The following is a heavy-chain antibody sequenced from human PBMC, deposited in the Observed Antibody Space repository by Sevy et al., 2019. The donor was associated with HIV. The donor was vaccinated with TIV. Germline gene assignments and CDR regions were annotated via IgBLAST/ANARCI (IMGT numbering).Heavy chain of an antibody. D-gene: IGHD3-16*01. V-gene: IGHV3-49*03. CDR3: TRADDYGAAGGYKGMDV. Sequence: GGSLRLSCTASGFTFGDYVMTWFRQAPGKGLEWVGFIRSKGYGGTRDYAASVRGRFTISRDDSKSIAYLQMHSLKTEDTGVYYCTRADDYGAAGGYKGMDVWGQGTTVTVSS. CDR2: IRSKGYGGTR. J-gene: IGHJ6*02. CDR1: GFTFGDYV.